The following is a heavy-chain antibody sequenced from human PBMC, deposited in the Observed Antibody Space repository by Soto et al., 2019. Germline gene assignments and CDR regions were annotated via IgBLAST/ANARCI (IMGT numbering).Heavy chain of an antibody. V-gene: IGHV3-66*01. CDR3: ARVEIAAPISGFDP. J-gene: IGHJ5*02. Sequence: GGSLRLSCAASGFTVSSSYMSWVRQAPGKGLEWVSVIYSGGSTYYADSVKGRFTISRDNSKNTLYLQMNSLRAEDTAVYYCARVEIAAPISGFDPWGQGTLVTVSS. D-gene: IGHD6-13*01. CDR1: GFTVSSSY. CDR2: IYSGGST.